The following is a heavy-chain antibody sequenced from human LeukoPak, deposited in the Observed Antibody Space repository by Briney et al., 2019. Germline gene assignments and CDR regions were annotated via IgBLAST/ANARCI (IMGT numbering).Heavy chain of an antibody. J-gene: IGHJ4*02. D-gene: IGHD1-26*01. Sequence: RGESLKISCKGSGYSFSNYWISWVRQMPGKGLEWMGRIDPSDSYTNYSPSFQGHVTISADKSISTAYLQWNSLKASDTAIYYCARQEYSGSYYVYWGQGTPVTVSS. CDR2: IDPSDSYT. CDR1: GYSFSNYW. V-gene: IGHV5-10-1*01. CDR3: ARQEYSGSYYVY.